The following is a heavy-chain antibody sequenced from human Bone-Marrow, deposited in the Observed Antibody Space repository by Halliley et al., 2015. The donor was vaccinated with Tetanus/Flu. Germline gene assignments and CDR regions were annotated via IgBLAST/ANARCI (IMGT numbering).Heavy chain of an antibody. CDR3: ARGNYYYGSGAHFDY. J-gene: IGHJ4*02. D-gene: IGHD3-10*01. V-gene: IGHV4-31*01. CDR1: GGSIKSGGYY. CDR2: IYYSGST. Sequence: TLSLTCTVSGGSIKSGGYYLRWVRPHPREGPGWIGFIYYSGSTHYNPSLKSLVTISVDTSKNRFSLKLTSVTAADTAVYYCARGNYYYGSGAHFDYWGQGTLVTVSS.